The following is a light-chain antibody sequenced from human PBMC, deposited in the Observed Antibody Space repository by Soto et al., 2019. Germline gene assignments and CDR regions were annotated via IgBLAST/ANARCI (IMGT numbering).Light chain of an antibody. CDR3: LQYADSPTWT. CDR1: QTVTSSY. V-gene: IGKV3-20*01. Sequence: EIVLTQSPGTLSLSPGERATLSCRASQTVTSSYLAWYQHKPGQAPRLLIYGASSRATGIPDKFSGSGSGTDFTLTISRLQPEDFAVYYCLQYADSPTWTFGQGTKVEIK. J-gene: IGKJ1*01. CDR2: GAS.